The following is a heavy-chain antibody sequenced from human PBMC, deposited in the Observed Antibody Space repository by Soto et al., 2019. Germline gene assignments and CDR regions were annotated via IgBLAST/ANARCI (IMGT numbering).Heavy chain of an antibody. V-gene: IGHV3-49*03. CDR3: TRVPVMVQYYFDY. CDR2: IRSKAYGGTT. CDR1: GFTFGDYA. Sequence: GGSLRLSCTASGFTFGDYAMSWFRQAPGKGLEWVGFIRSKAYGGTTEYAASVKGRFTISRDDSKSIAYLQMNSLKTEDTAVYYCTRVPVMVQYYFDYWGQGTLVTVSS. J-gene: IGHJ4*02. D-gene: IGHD2-8*01.